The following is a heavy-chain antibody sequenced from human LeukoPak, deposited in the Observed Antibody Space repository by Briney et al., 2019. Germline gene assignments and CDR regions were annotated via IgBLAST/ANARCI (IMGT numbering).Heavy chain of an antibody. Sequence: GGSLRLSCAASGFTFDDYAMHWVRQAPGKGLEWVSGISWNSGSIGYADSVKGRFTISRDNAKNSLYLQMNSLRAEDTALYYCAKALGGGFRELDYWGQGTLVTVSS. CDR3: AKALGGGFRELDY. CDR2: ISWNSGSI. V-gene: IGHV3-9*01. J-gene: IGHJ4*02. CDR1: GFTFDDYA. D-gene: IGHD3-10*01.